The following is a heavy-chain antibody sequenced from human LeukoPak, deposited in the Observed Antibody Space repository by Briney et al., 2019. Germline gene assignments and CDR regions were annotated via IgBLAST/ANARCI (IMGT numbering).Heavy chain of an antibody. J-gene: IGHJ5*02. CDR3: AREGSSIAALSRFDP. CDR2: IYTSGST. V-gene: IGHV4-4*07. Sequence: PSETLSLTCTVSGGSISSYYWSWIRQPAGKGLEWIGRIYTSGSTNYNPSLKSRVTMSVDTSKNQFSLKLSSVTAADTAVYYCAREGSSIAALSRFDPWGQGTLVTVSS. CDR1: GGSISSYY. D-gene: IGHD6-6*01.